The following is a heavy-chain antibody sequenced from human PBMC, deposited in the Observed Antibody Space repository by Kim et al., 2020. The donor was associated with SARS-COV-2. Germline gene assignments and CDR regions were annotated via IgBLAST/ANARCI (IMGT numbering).Heavy chain of an antibody. CDR3: AKEWGTTVTTSGAFDI. J-gene: IGHJ3*02. CDR2: ISGSGGST. V-gene: IGHV3-23*01. Sequence: GGSLRLSCAASGFTFSSYAMSWVRQAPGKGLEWVSAISGSGGSTYYADSVKGRFTISRDNSKNTLYLQMNSLRAEDTAVYYCAKEWGTTVTTSGAFDIWGQGTMVTVSS. CDR1: GFTFSSYA. D-gene: IGHD4-17*01.